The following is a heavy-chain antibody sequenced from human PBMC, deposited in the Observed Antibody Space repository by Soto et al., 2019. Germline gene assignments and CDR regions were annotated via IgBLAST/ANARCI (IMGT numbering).Heavy chain of an antibody. Sequence: SETLSLTCTVSGGSISSGDFYWSWIRRPPGKGLELIGNIYYSGSTYYNPSLRSRAIMSVDTSQNQFSLKLSSLTAADTAVYFCARADEFSDRFDYWGQGALVTVSS. CDR3: ARADEFSDRFDY. D-gene: IGHD2-21*02. CDR1: GGSISSGDFY. V-gene: IGHV4-30-4*01. CDR2: IYYSGST. J-gene: IGHJ4*02.